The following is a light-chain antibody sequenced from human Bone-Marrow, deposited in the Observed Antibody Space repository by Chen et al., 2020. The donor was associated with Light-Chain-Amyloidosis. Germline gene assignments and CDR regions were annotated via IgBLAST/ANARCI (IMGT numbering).Light chain of an antibody. J-gene: IGKJ5*01. CDR2: DAS. CDR1: PRVSSY. V-gene: IGKV3-11*01. CDR3: QQRSNWPPIT. Sequence: EIVLTQSPATLSLSPGERATLSCRASPRVSSYLAWYQQKPGQAPRLLIYDASNRATGIPARFSGSGSGTDFTLTISSLEPEDFAVYYCQQRSNWPPITFGQGTRLEIK.